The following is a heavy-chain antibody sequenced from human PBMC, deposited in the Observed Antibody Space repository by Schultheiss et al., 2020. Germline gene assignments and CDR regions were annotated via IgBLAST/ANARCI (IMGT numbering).Heavy chain of an antibody. V-gene: IGHV3-NL1*01. D-gene: IGHD6-19*01. CDR3: AKDLRVQWLVLDY. J-gene: IGHJ4*02. CDR1: GFTFSSYG. Sequence: GGSLRLSCAASGFTFSSYGMHWVRQAPGKGLEWVSVIYSGGSTYYADSVKGRFTISRDNSKNTLYLQMNSLRAEDTAVYYCAKDLRVQWLVLDYWGQGTLVTVSS. CDR2: IYSGGST.